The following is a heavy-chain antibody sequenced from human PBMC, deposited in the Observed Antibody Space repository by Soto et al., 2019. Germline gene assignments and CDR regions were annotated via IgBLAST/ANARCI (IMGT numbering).Heavy chain of an antibody. CDR2: ISGSGGST. CDR1: GFTFSSYA. J-gene: IGHJ4*02. D-gene: IGHD2-15*01. Sequence: GGSLRLSCAASGFTFSSYAMSWVRQAPGKGLEWVSAISGSGGSTYYADSVKGRFTISRDNSKNTLYLQMNSLRAEDTAVYYCAKDSVAVPIVVVVAAKAQFDYWGQGTLVTVSS. CDR3: AKDSVAVPIVVVVAAKAQFDY. V-gene: IGHV3-23*01.